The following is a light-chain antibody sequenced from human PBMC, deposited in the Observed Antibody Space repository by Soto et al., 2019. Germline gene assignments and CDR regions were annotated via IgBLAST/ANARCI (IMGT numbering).Light chain of an antibody. CDR1: QSISSY. CDR3: QQSYSTPQT. Sequence: DIQMTQSPSSLSASVGDRVTITWRASQSISSYLNWYQQKPGKAPTLLIYAASSLQSGFPSRFSGSGSGTDFTLTISSLQPEDFATHYCQQSYSTPQTFGQGTKVEIK. J-gene: IGKJ1*01. V-gene: IGKV1-39*01. CDR2: AAS.